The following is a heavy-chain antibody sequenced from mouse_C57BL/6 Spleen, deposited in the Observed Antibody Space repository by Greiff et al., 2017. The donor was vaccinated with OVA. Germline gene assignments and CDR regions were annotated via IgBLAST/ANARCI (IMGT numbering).Heavy chain of an antibody. Sequence: EVQLQQSGPELVKPGASVKMSCKASGYTFTDYNMHWVKQSHGKSLEWIGYINPNNGGTSYNQKFKGKATLTVNKSSSTAYMELRSLTSEDSAVYYCARSQYYGSSFDYWGKGTTLTVSS. D-gene: IGHD1-1*01. CDR1: GYTFTDYN. V-gene: IGHV1-22*01. CDR2: INPNNGGT. CDR3: ARSQYYGSSFDY. J-gene: IGHJ2*01.